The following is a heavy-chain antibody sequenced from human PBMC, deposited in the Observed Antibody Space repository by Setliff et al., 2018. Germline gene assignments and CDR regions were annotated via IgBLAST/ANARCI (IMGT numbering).Heavy chain of an antibody. D-gene: IGHD3-22*01. CDR2: FDPEDDEI. J-gene: IGHJ4*01. V-gene: IGHV1-24*01. CDR1: GYTLTELS. CDR3: ATKDYDTSGYYRPFGF. Sequence: ASVKVSCKVSGYTLTELSMHWVRQAPGKGLEWMGGFDPEDDEIIYAQKFLGRVTMTEDTYTDTAYMELSSLRSEDTAVYYCATKDYDTSGYYRPFGFWGQGTLVTVSS.